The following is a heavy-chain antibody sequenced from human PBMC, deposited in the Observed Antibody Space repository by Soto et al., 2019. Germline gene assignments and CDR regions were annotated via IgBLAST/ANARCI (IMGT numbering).Heavy chain of an antibody. D-gene: IGHD3-3*01. Sequence: ASLKVSCKASGYTFTGYFMHWVQQAPGQGLEWMGWINPNSGATKYAQKFQGRVTLSRDTSISTAYMELSGLRSDDTAVYYCARGGGTILAPLPWGQGXLVTVPS. V-gene: IGHV1-2*02. CDR2: INPNSGAT. CDR3: ARGGGTILAPLP. J-gene: IGHJ5*02. CDR1: GYTFTGYF.